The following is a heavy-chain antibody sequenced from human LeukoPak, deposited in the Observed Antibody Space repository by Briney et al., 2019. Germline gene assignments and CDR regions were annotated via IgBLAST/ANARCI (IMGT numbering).Heavy chain of an antibody. J-gene: IGHJ5*02. V-gene: IGHV4-34*01. CDR3: ARGLWFDP. CDR2: INHSGST. CDR1: GGSFSGYY. Sequence: MASGTLSLTCAVYGGSFSGYYWSWIRQPPGKGLEWIGEINHSGSTNYNPSLKSRVTISVDTSKNQFSLKLSSVTAADTAVYYCARGLWFDPWGQGTLVTVSS.